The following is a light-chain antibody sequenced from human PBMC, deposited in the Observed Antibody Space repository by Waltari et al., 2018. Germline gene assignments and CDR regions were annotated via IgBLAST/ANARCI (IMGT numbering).Light chain of an antibody. V-gene: IGKV3-20*01. CDR1: QTVSSNQ. CDR2: GAS. CDR3: QHYDTSPWA. Sequence: DMVLTQSPGPLSLSPGERATLSCRASQTVSSNQLAWYQQKPGQAPRLLMSGASTRAAGVPDRFSGSGSGTDFTLTISRLEPEDFAVYSCQHYDTSPWAFGQGTKVEVK. J-gene: IGKJ1*01.